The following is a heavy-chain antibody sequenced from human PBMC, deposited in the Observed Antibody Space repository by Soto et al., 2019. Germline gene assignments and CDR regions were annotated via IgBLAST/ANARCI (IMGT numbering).Heavy chain of an antibody. D-gene: IGHD6-13*01. J-gene: IGHJ5*02. V-gene: IGHV4-30-2*01. Sequence: TLSLTCAVSGDSISRGGYSWTWIRQPPGKALEWIGNIYDSGSTNYNPSLKSRVTISVDTSKNQFSLKLSSVTAADTAVYYCARRRSSYPPNWFDPWGQGTLVTVSS. CDR3: ARRRSSYPPNWFDP. CDR2: IYDSGST. CDR1: GDSISRGGYS.